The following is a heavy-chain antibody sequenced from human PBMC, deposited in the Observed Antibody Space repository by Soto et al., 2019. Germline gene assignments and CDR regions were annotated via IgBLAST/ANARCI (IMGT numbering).Heavy chain of an antibody. Sequence: SVKVSCKASGGTFSSYTISWVRQAPGQGLEWMGRIIPILGIANYAQKFQGRVTITADKSTSTAYMELSSLRSEDTAVYYCARGDPRNYDFWSGYYGSFRYYYGMDVWGQGTTVTVSS. CDR3: ARGDPRNYDFWSGYYGSFRYYYGMDV. CDR2: IIPILGIA. CDR1: GGTFSSYT. J-gene: IGHJ6*02. D-gene: IGHD3-3*01. V-gene: IGHV1-69*02.